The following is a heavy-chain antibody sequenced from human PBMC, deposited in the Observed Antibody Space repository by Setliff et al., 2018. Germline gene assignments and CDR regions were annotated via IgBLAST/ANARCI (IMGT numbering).Heavy chain of an antibody. CDR3: ARVYSGYDPNHYFDY. CDR1: GFTFSSYW. V-gene: IGHV3-74*01. J-gene: IGHJ4*02. D-gene: IGHD5-12*01. CDR2: INPDGSTT. Sequence: GGSLRLSCAASGFTFSSYWMHWVRQAPGKGLVWVSRINPDGSTTSYADSVKGRFTISRDNAKNTVYLQMNSLRAEDTAVYYCARVYSGYDPNHYFDYWGQGTLVTGSS.